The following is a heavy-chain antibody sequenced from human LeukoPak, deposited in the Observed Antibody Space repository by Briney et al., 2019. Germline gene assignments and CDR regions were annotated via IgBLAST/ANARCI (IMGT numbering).Heavy chain of an antibody. CDR1: GFTFTSYS. CDR3: AKDPGNYRAEYYFDY. CDR2: ISGGGGST. V-gene: IGHV3-23*01. D-gene: IGHD4-11*01. J-gene: IGHJ4*02. Sequence: GGSLRLSCAASGFTFTSYSMNWVRQAPGKGLEWVSTISGGGGSTYYADSVKGRFTISRDNSKNTLYLQMNSLRAEDTAVYYCAKDPGNYRAEYYFDYWGQGTLVTVSS.